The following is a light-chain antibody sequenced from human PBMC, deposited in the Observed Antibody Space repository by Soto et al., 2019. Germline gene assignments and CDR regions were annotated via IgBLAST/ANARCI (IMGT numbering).Light chain of an antibody. CDR2: EVT. V-gene: IGLV2-8*01. J-gene: IGLJ3*02. CDR3: SSYAASNNSYFV. CDR1: SSDVGGYNY. Sequence: QSALTQPPSASGSPGQSVTISCTGTSSDVGGYNYVSWYQQYPGRAPKLMIYEVTKRPSGVPDRFSGSKSGNTASLTVSGLQAEDEADYYCSSYAASNNSYFVFGGGTKLTVL.